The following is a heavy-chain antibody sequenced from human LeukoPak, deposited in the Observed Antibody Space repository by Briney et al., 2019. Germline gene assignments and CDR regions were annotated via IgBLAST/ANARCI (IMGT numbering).Heavy chain of an antibody. Sequence: AGRSLRLSCAPSGFIFSSYGMHWVRQAPGKGLEWVAVIWYDGSNKYYADSVKGRFTISRDNSKNSLYLQMNSLRAEDTAVLYCARDVTVTTSNWFDPWGQGTLVSVSS. V-gene: IGHV3-33*01. D-gene: IGHD4-17*01. CDR3: ARDVTVTTSNWFDP. CDR2: IWYDGSNK. J-gene: IGHJ5*02. CDR1: GFIFSSYG.